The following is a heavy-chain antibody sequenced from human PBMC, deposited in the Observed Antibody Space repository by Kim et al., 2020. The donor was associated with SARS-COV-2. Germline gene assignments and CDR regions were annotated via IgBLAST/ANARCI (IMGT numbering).Heavy chain of an antibody. D-gene: IGHD3-3*01. V-gene: IGHV3-48*03. CDR2: ISSSGSTI. CDR1: GFTFSSYE. CDR3: ARARFLSIYYIGRHIYGMDV. Sequence: GGSLRLSCAASGFTFSSYEMNWVRQAPGKGLEWVSYISSSGSTIYYADSVKGRFTISRDNAKNSLYLQMNSLRAEDTAVYYCARARFLSIYYIGRHIYGMDVWGQETTVTVSS. J-gene: IGHJ6*02.